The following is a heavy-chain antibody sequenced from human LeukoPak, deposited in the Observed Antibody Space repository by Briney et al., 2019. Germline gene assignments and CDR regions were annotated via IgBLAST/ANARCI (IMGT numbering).Heavy chain of an antibody. V-gene: IGHV3-53*01. CDR1: GFTVSSNY. CDR2: IYSGGST. D-gene: IGHD4-11*01. Sequence: PGGSLRLSCAASGFTVSSNYMSWARQAPGKGLEWVSVIYSGGSTYYADSVKGRFTISRDNSKNTLYLQMNSLRAEDTAVYYCARLGTTVTHYYYYYMDVWGKGTTVTVSS. J-gene: IGHJ6*03. CDR3: ARLGTTVTHYYYYYMDV.